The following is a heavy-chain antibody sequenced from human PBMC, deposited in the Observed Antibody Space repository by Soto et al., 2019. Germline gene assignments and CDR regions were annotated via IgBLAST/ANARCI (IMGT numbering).Heavy chain of an antibody. Sequence: EVQVLESGGGLAQPGRSLRLSCAVSGLSFSSYAMTWVRQSPGKGLEWVSSISRSGNSTYSADSVRGRFTISRDNSKNTLYLQMSSLRAEDTAVYYCAKDAEILDWVPTSYYFDFWGQGTLVTVSS. V-gene: IGHV3-23*01. CDR1: GLSFSSYA. CDR2: ISRSGNST. CDR3: AKDAEILDWVPTSYYFDF. D-gene: IGHD2-2*01. J-gene: IGHJ4*02.